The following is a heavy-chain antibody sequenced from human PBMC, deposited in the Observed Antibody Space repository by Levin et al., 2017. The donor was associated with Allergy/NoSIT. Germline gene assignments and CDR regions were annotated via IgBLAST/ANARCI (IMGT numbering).Heavy chain of an antibody. D-gene: IGHD3-3*01. V-gene: IGHV6-1*01. CDR1: GDSVSSTNTA. CDR2: TYYRSRWDN. J-gene: IGHJ3*01. CDR3: ARAYNFWSGFYTFAFDA. Sequence: SETLSLTCVISGDSVSSTNTAWHWIRQSPSRGLEWLGRTYYRSRWDNDYAVSVKSRLTISPDTFKNQFSLQLRSVTPEDTAVYFCARAYNFWSGFYTFAFDAWGQGTMVSVSS.